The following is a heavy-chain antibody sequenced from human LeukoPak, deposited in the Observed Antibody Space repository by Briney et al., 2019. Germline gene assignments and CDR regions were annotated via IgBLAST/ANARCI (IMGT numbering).Heavy chain of an antibody. D-gene: IGHD2-21*01. CDR2: ISSSGSTI. Sequence: GRSLRLSCAASGFTFDDYAMHWVRQAPGKGLEWVSYISSSGSTIYYADSVKGRFTISRDNAKNSLYLQMNSLRAEDTAVYYCARDGIVVAHDAFDIWGQGTMVTVSS. J-gene: IGHJ3*02. CDR1: GFTFDDYA. V-gene: IGHV3-11*04. CDR3: ARDGIVVAHDAFDI.